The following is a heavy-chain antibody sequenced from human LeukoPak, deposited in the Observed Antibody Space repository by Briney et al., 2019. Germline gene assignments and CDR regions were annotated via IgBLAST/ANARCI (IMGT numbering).Heavy chain of an antibody. J-gene: IGHJ4*02. V-gene: IGHV1-69*05. Sequence: ASVKVSCKASGGTFRSYAISWVRQAPGQGLEWMGGIIPIFGTANYAQKFQGRVTITTDESTSTAYMELSSLRSEDTAVYYCARTPKSETYYYDSSGYSPFDYWGQGTLVTVSS. CDR2: IIPIFGTA. D-gene: IGHD3-22*01. CDR1: GGTFRSYA. CDR3: ARTPKSETYYYDSSGYSPFDY.